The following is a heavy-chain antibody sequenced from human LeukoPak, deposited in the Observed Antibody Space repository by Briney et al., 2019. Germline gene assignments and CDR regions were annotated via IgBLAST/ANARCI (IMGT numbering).Heavy chain of an antibody. D-gene: IGHD2-2*01. CDR1: GFTFSSYS. V-gene: IGHV3-21*01. CDR3: ARGDIVVVPAATGY. J-gene: IGHJ4*02. Sequence: GGSLRLSCAASGFTFSSYSMNWVRQAPGKGLEWVSSISSSSSSYIYYADSVKGRFTISRDNAKNSLYLQMNSLRAEDTAVYYCARGDIVVVPAATGYWGQGTLVTVSS. CDR2: ISSSSSSYI.